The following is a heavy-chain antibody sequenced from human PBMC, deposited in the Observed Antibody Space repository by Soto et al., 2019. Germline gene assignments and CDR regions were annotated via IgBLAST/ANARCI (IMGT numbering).Heavy chain of an antibody. CDR2: IWYDGSNK. CDR3: ARVTYYYDSSGQAAFDI. J-gene: IGHJ3*02. V-gene: IGHV3-33*01. Sequence: QVQLVESGGGVVQPGRSLRLSCAASGFTFSSYGMHWVRQAPGKGLEWVAVIWYDGSNKYYADSVKGRFTISRDNSKNXXYLQMNSLRAEDTAVYYCARVTYYYDSSGQAAFDIWGQGTMVTVSS. D-gene: IGHD3-22*01. CDR1: GFTFSSYG.